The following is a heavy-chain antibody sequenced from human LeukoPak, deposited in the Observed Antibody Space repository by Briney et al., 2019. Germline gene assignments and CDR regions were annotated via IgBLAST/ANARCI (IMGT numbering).Heavy chain of an antibody. D-gene: IGHD3-3*01. CDR3: ARGGADFGVVTYYFDY. CDR1: GGSISSYY. Sequence: ASETLSLTCTVSGGSISSYYWSWIRQPPGKGLEWIGYIYYSGSTNYNPSLKSRVTISVDTSKNQFSLKLSSVTAADTAVYYCARGGADFGVVTYYFDYWGQGTLVTVSS. J-gene: IGHJ4*02. CDR2: IYYSGST. V-gene: IGHV4-59*01.